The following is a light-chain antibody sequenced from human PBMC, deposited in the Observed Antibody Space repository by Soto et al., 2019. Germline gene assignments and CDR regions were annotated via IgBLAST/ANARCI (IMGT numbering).Light chain of an antibody. CDR3: QQRSSWPPT. CDR2: DAS. J-gene: IGKJ5*01. Sequence: EIGFTQSPTTLSLSPGERATLSCRASQSVASRNLAWYQQKSGQPPRLLIYDASKRATGIPARFSGSGSGTDFNLNIASLEPEDSAIYFCQQRSSWPPTFGQGTRLEIK. V-gene: IGKV3-11*01. CDR1: QSVASRN.